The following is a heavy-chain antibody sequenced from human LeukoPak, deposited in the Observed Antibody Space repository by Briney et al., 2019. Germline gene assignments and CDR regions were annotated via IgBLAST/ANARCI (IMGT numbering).Heavy chain of an antibody. D-gene: IGHD2-21*01. CDR1: GYSFTSFW. V-gene: IGHV5-51*01. CDR2: IYPGDSDT. Sequence: GESLKISCKGSGYSFTSFWIGWVRQTPGKGLEWMGIIYPGDSDTRYSPSFQGQVTISADKSINTAYLQWSSLKASDTAMYYCASLRSYSDAFDIWGQGTMVTVSS. J-gene: IGHJ3*02. CDR3: ASLRSYSDAFDI.